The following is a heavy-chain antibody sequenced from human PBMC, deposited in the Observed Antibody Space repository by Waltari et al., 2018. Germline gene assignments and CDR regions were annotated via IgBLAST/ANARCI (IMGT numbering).Heavy chain of an antibody. V-gene: IGHV4-38-2*01. D-gene: IGHD3-3*01. CDR2: IYHSGST. Sequence: QVQLQESGPGLVKPSETLSLTCAVSGYSISSGYYWGWIRQPPGKGLEWIGSIYHSGSTYYNPSLKSRVTISVDTSKNQFSLKLSSVTAADTAVYYCARGDYDFWSGTSNNWFDPWGQGTLVTVSS. CDR1: GYSISSGYY. CDR3: ARGDYDFWSGTSNNWFDP. J-gene: IGHJ5*02.